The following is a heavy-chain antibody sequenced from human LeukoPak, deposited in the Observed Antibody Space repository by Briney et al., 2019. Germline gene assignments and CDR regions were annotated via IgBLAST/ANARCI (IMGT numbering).Heavy chain of an antibody. Sequence: SETLSLTCTVSGGSISSYYWSWIRQPPGKGLEWIGYIYYSGSTYYNPSLRSRVTISVDTSKNQFSLKLSSVTAADTAVYYCARLQDYYDSSGYYAYYNWFDPWGQGTLVTVSS. J-gene: IGHJ5*02. CDR1: GGSISSYY. CDR2: IYYSGST. D-gene: IGHD3-22*01. CDR3: ARLQDYYDSSGYYAYYNWFDP. V-gene: IGHV4-59*12.